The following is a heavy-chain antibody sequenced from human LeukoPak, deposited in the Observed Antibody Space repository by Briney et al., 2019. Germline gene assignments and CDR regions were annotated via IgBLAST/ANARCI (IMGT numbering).Heavy chain of an antibody. CDR3: AKDHPLYYYDSSGYDFTAFDT. J-gene: IGHJ3*02. CDR2: ISGISGIT. CDR1: GFTFTTYA. Sequence: PGGSLRPSWAASGFTFTTYAMSWVRQAPGKGLEWVSAISGISGITYYADSVKGRFTISRDISKNTLYLQMNSLRAEDTAIYYCAKDHPLYYYDSSGYDFTAFDTGGQGTMVTVSS. V-gene: IGHV3-23*01. D-gene: IGHD3-22*01.